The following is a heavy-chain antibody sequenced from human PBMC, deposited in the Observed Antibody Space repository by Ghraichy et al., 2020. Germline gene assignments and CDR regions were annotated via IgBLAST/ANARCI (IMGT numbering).Heavy chain of an antibody. J-gene: IGHJ4*02. CDR1: GFTVSSNY. CDR3: ARDPTYCGGDCLGY. D-gene: IGHD2-21*01. Sequence: GGSLRLSCAASGFTVSSNYMSWVRQAPGKGLEWVSVIYSGGSTYYADSVKGRFTISRDNSKNTLYLQMNSLRAEDTAVYYCARDPTYCGGDCLGYWGQGTLVTVSS. V-gene: IGHV3-53*01. CDR2: IYSGGST.